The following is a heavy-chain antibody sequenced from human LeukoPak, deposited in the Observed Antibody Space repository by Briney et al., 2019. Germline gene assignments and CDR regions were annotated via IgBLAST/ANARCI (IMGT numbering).Heavy chain of an antibody. CDR1: GFTFSDWY. CDR2: IKSGTTSI. Sequence: GGSLRLSCAASGFTFSDWYLSWIRQAPGKGLEWVSYIKSGTTSIYYANSVKGRFTISRDNAKNSVYLQMTSLRVEDTAVYYCARGHYGLDVWGQGTTVTVSS. V-gene: IGHV3-11*01. J-gene: IGHJ6*02. CDR3: ARGHYGLDV.